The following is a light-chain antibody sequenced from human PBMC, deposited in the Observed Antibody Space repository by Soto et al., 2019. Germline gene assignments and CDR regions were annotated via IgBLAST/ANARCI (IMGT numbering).Light chain of an antibody. CDR1: SSDVGGYNY. CDR2: EVS. Sequence: QSALTQPPSASGSPGQSVTISCTGTSSDVGGYNYVSWYQQHPGKAPKLMISEVSKRPSGVPDRFSGSKSGNKASLTVSGLQAEDEADYYCSSFAGNNNLVFGGGTQLTVL. V-gene: IGLV2-8*01. J-gene: IGLJ2*01. CDR3: SSFAGNNNLV.